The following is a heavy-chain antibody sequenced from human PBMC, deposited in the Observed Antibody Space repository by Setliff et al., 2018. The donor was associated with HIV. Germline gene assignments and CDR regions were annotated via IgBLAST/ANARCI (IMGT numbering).Heavy chain of an antibody. CDR3: AKGGYGGAYYVAGY. J-gene: IGHJ4*02. CDR2: IYKAGKT. CDR1: GFRVTDTY. V-gene: IGHV3-53*01. Sequence: WGTLRLSCEASGFRVTDTYMAWVRQAPGKGLEWVTLIYKAGKTYYADFVKGRFTIARDDTKNTVSLQMTNLEPGDTAMYYCAKGGYGGAYYVAGYWGQGTKVTVSS. D-gene: IGHD5-18*01.